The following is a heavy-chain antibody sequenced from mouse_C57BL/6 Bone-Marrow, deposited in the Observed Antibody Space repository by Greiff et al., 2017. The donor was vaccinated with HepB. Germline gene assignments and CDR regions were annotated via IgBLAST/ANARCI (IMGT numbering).Heavy chain of an antibody. D-gene: IGHD1-1*01. CDR2: IRSKSNNYAT. V-gene: IGHV10-1*01. J-gene: IGHJ1*03. CDR3: VRHYYYGSSYWYFDV. CDR1: GFSFNTYA. Sequence: EVKLVESGGGLVQPKGSLKLSCAASGFSFNTYAMNWVRQAPGKGLEWVARIRSKSNNYATYYADSVKDRFTISRDDSESMLYLQMNNLKTEDTAMYYCVRHYYYGSSYWYFDVWGTGTTVTVSS.